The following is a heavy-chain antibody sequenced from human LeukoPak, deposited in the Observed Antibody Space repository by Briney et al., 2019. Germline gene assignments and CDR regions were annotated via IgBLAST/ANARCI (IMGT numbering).Heavy chain of an antibody. CDR1: GFTFSSYA. V-gene: IGHV3-23*01. CDR3: AKDEYYYDSSGYYPFDY. Sequence: GGSLRLSCAASGFTFSSYAMSWVRQAPGKGLEWVSAISGSGGSTYYADSVEGRFTISRDNSKNTLYLQMNSLRAEDTAVYYCAKDEYYYDSSGYYPFDYWGQGTLVTVSS. J-gene: IGHJ4*02. D-gene: IGHD3-22*01. CDR2: ISGSGGST.